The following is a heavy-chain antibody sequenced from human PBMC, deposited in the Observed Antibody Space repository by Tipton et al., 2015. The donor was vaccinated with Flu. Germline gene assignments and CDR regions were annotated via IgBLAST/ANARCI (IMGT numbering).Heavy chain of an antibody. D-gene: IGHD5-18*01. CDR3: ARETAYSYAPLGDAVDV. V-gene: IGHV4-61*02. J-gene: IGHJ3*01. CDR2: VQTTGRT. Sequence: TLSLTCTVSVVSISSDSQYWTWIRQPVGRGLEWIGRVQTTGRTNYNPSLKSRVSISLETSKNQFSLKLSSVTAADAAVYYCARETAYSYAPLGDAVDVWGRGTMVSVSS. CDR1: VVSISSDSQY.